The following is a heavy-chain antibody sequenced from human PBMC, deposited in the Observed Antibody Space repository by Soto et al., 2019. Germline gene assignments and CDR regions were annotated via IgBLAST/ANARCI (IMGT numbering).Heavy chain of an antibody. CDR1: GFTFSDYA. Sequence: QTGGSLRLSCAASGFTFSDYALHWVRQAPGKGLAWVASISYEGSNTYYADSVKGRFTISRDESKNTLYLQMSGLRVEDTAVYICARHISMIAVSAPFDVWGEGTLVTVSS. CDR3: ARHISMIAVSAPFDV. J-gene: IGHJ3*01. V-gene: IGHV3-30*04. CDR2: ISYEGSNT. D-gene: IGHD3-22*01.